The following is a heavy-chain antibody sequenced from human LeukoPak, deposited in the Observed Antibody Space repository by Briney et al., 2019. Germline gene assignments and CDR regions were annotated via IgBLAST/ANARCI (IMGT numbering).Heavy chain of an antibody. CDR2: VSVSGGPT. J-gene: IGHJ4*02. CDR3: AKRGYYDSSGYYSSFEG. V-gene: IGHV3-23*01. D-gene: IGHD3-22*01. CDR1: GFTFSSYA. Sequence: GGSLRLSCAASGFTFSSYAMSWVRQAPGKGREWVSTVSVSGGPTYYADSVKGHFTISRDKSKNTLYLQMNRLRAEDTAVYYCAKRGYYDSSGYYSSFEGWGQGTLVTVSS.